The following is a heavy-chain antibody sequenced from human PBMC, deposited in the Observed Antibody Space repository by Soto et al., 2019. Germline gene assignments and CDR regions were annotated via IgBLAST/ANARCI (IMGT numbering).Heavy chain of an antibody. CDR1: GGTFSSYA. CDR2: IIPIFGTA. D-gene: IGHD3-22*01. Sequence: SVKVSCKASGGTFSSYAISWVRQAPGQGLEWMGGIIPIFGTANYAQKFQGRVTITADKSTSTAYMELSSLRSEDTAVYYCARIIKYYYDSSGYPLAYDAFDIWGQGTMVTVSS. J-gene: IGHJ3*02. V-gene: IGHV1-69*06. CDR3: ARIIKYYYDSSGYPLAYDAFDI.